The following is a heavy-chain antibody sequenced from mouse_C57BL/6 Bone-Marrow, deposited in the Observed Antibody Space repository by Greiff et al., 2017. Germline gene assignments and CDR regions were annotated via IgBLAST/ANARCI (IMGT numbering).Heavy chain of an antibody. V-gene: IGHV1-64*01. J-gene: IGHJ3*01. CDR2: IHPNSGST. D-gene: IGHD1-1*01. CDR3: ARFNYYGSGFPTWFAY. Sequence: QVQLQQSGAELVKPGASVKLSCKASGYTFTSYWMHWVKQRPGQGLEWIGMIHPNSGSTNYNEKFKSKATLTVDKSSSTAYMQLSSLTSEDSAVYYCARFNYYGSGFPTWFAYWGQGTLVTVSA. CDR1: GYTFTSYW.